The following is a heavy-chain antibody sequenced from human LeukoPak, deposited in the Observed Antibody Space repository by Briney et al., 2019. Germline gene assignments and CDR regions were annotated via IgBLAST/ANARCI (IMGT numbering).Heavy chain of an antibody. Sequence: GESLKISCKGSGYSFTSYWIGWVRQMPGKGLEWMGIIYPGDSDTRYSPSFQGQVTISADKAITTAYLQWRSLTAADTAMHYCARLRFSGWRAFDIWGQGAMVSVSS. CDR3: ARLRFSGWRAFDI. J-gene: IGHJ3*02. V-gene: IGHV5-51*01. D-gene: IGHD3-3*01. CDR2: IYPGDSDT. CDR1: GYSFTSYW.